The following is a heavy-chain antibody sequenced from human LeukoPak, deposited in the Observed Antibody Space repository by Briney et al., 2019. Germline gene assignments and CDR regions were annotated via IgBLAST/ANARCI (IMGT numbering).Heavy chain of an antibody. CDR1: GYTVTSYG. CDR2: ISAYNGNT. D-gene: IGHD1-14*01. J-gene: IGHJ4*02. Sequence: ASVKVSCKASGYTVTSYGISWVRQAPGQGLEWMGWISAYNGNTNYAQKLQGRVTMTTDTSTSTAYMELRSLRSDDTAVYYCARSPDFPRRYYFDYWGQGTLVTVSS. CDR3: ARSPDFPRRYYFDY. V-gene: IGHV1-18*01.